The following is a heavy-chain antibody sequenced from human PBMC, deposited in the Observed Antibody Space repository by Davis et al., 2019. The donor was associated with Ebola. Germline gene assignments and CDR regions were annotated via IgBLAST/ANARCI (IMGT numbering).Heavy chain of an antibody. CDR3: ARSPRGSRWYGGGYYIYYYRMDV. D-gene: IGHD6-13*01. V-gene: IGHV2-70*18. CDR1: GGSISSYYW. Sequence: TLSLTCTVSGGSISSYYWTWIRQPPGKALEWPALIDWDDDKYYSNTLKTRLTISKDTSKNQVVLTMTNMDPVATATFYCARSPRGSRWYGGGYYIYYYRMDVWGQGTTVTVSS. J-gene: IGHJ6*02. CDR2: IDWDDDK.